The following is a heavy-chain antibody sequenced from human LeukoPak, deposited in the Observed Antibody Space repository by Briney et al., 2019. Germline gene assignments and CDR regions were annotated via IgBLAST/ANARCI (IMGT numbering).Heavy chain of an antibody. V-gene: IGHV3-23*01. CDR3: AKGTISFDS. CDR2: NTGSGAT. J-gene: IGHJ4*02. D-gene: IGHD4/OR15-4a*01. CDR1: GFTFGTNG. Sequence: GGSLRLSCAASGFTFGTNGMSWVRRAPGRGLEWVASNTGSGATYYADSVKGRFTISRDISKNTLYLQTDSLRAEDTAVYFCAKGTISFDSWAREPWSPSPQ.